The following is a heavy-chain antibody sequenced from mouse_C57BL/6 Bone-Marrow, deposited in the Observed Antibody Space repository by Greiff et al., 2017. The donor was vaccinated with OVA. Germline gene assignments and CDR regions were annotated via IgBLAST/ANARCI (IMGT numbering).Heavy chain of an antibody. Sequence: VQLQQSGPGLVQPSQSLSLTCTASGFSLTSYGVHWVRQSPGKGLEWLGVIWSGGSTDYNAASISRRSISNDNSKSQVFFKMNSLQADDTAIYYCAGYALMYYCDSYYAMDYWGQGTSVTVSS. CDR1: GFSLTSYG. J-gene: IGHJ4*01. D-gene: IGHD1-1*01. CDR3: AGYALMYYCDSYYAMDY. CDR2: IWSGGST. V-gene: IGHV2-2*01.